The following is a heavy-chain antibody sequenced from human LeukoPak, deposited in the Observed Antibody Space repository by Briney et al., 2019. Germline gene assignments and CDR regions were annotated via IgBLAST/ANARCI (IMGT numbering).Heavy chain of an antibody. V-gene: IGHV5-51*01. Sequence: GESLKISCKGSAYSFTTYWIGWVRQMPGKGLEWMGIIYPGDSDTRYSPSFQGQVTISADKSISTAYVQWSSLKASDTAMYYCARLLGYCSSTSCYGYFDYWGQGTLVTVSS. D-gene: IGHD2-2*01. CDR3: ARLLGYCSSTSCYGYFDY. CDR1: AYSFTTYW. CDR2: IYPGDSDT. J-gene: IGHJ4*02.